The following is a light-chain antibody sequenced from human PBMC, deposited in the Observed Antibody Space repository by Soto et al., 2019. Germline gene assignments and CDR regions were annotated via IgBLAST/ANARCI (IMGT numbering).Light chain of an antibody. Sequence: DIEMTQSPSTLSVSPGERVTLSCRASQSVSSNLAWYQQKPGQAPRLLIYDASTRATGIPARFSGSGSGTEFTLTISSMQSEDFAVYYCHQYNNWAPWTFGEGTKVEIK. CDR2: DAS. J-gene: IGKJ1*01. CDR3: HQYNNWAPWT. V-gene: IGKV3-15*01. CDR1: QSVSSN.